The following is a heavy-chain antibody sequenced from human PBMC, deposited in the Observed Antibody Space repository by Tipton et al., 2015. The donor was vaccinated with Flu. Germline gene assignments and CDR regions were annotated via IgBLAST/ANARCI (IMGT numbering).Heavy chain of an antibody. Sequence: QLVQSGGGLVKPGGSLRLSCAASGFTFSGYYMSWIRQAPGKGLEWVLYITSGGYDMCYADSVKGRFTISRDNAKNSLYLQLNSLRPEDTAIYYCARGGWASDTNNLLDYWGQGTLVTVSS. V-gene: IGHV3-11*01. CDR2: ITSGGYDM. J-gene: IGHJ4*02. CDR3: ARGGWASDTNNLLDY. D-gene: IGHD1/OR15-1a*01. CDR1: GFTFSGYY.